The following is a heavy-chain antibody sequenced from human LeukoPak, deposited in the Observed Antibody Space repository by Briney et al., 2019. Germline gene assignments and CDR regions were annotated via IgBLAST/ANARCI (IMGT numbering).Heavy chain of an antibody. CDR1: GFTFSSFA. Sequence: GGSLRLSCAASGFTFSSFAMSWVRQAPGKGLEWVSAISGSGGNTYYADSVKGRFTISRDNSKNTLYLQMNSLRAEDTAVYYCAKDGYGDFVTPHGYWGQGTLVTVSS. D-gene: IGHD4-17*01. CDR3: AKDGYGDFVTPHGY. J-gene: IGHJ4*02. V-gene: IGHV3-23*01. CDR2: ISGSGGNT.